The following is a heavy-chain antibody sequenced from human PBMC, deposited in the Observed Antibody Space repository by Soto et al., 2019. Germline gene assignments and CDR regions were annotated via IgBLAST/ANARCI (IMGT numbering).Heavy chain of an antibody. Sequence: PSETLSLTCTVSGGSIRNGYYYWSWIRQLPGKGLEWIGNIYYIGTTSHNPSLKSRVTISIDTSKNQFSLKLRSVVAADTAIYYCAKNETTRPWFDPWGQGTLVTVSS. CDR3: AKNETTRPWFDP. V-gene: IGHV4-31*03. CDR1: GGSIRNGYYY. CDR2: IYYIGTT. D-gene: IGHD1-1*01. J-gene: IGHJ5*02.